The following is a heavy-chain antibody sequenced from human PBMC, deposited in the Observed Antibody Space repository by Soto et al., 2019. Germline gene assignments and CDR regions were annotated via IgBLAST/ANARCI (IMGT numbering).Heavy chain of an antibody. J-gene: IGHJ3*02. D-gene: IGHD2-15*01. Sequence: QVQLQQWGAGLLKPSETLSLTCAVYGGSFSGYYWSWIRQPPGKGLEWIGEINHSGSTNYNPSLRRRVTLSVDTSKLQFSLKLSSVTAADTAVYYCARAMGIVVVVAATPNAFDIWGQGTMVTVSS. CDR2: INHSGST. CDR1: GGSFSGYY. V-gene: IGHV4-34*01. CDR3: ARAMGIVVVVAATPNAFDI.